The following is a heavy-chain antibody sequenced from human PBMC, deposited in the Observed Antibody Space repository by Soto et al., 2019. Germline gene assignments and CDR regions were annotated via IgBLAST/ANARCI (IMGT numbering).Heavy chain of an antibody. CDR3: ARDFWSGYGNFDF. V-gene: IGHV4-31*03. CDR2: IYYSGTT. Sequence: QVQLQESGPGLVKPSQTLSLTCTVSGDSISSAGHYWSWIRHHPGKGLEWIGYIYYSGTTYYNPSLKSRIILSVATSKSQFSRSLSFVTAADSAVYYCARDFWSGYGNFDFWGQGTLVTVSS. D-gene: IGHD3-3*01. CDR1: GDSISSAGHY. J-gene: IGHJ4*02.